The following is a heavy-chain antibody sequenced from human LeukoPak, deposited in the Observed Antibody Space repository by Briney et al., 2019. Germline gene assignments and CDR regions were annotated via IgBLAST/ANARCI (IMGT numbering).Heavy chain of an antibody. CDR2: IKTIAGGGTT. Sequence: GGSLRLSCAASGFTFSNAWMSCVRQAPGEGLGWVGRIKTIAGGGTTDYAAPVNGRFTISRDDYKNTLYLQVNSLKTEDTAVYYCTTDNNYGDYGLDYWGQGTLVTVSS. CDR1: GFTFSNAW. J-gene: IGHJ4*02. V-gene: IGHV3-15*01. CDR3: TTDNNYGDYGLDY. D-gene: IGHD4-17*01.